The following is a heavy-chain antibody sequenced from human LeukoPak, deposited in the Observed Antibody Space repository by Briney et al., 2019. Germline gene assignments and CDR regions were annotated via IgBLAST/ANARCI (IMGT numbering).Heavy chain of an antibody. CDR3: ARDGLDTAMVTFAAFDI. D-gene: IGHD5-18*01. V-gene: IGHV3-21*01. Sequence: GGSLRLSCAASGFTFSSYSVNWVRQAPGKGLEWVSSISSSSSYIYYADSVKGRFTISRDNAKNSLYLQMNSLRAEDTAVYYCARDGLDTAMVTFAAFDIWGQGTMVTVSS. CDR2: ISSSSSYI. J-gene: IGHJ3*02. CDR1: GFTFSSYS.